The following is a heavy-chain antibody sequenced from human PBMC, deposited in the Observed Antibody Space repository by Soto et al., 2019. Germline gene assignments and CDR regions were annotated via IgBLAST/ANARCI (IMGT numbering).Heavy chain of an antibody. CDR3: ARAAAYFYHYYYAMDV. Sequence: GGSLRLSCAASRFTFSSYAMDWVRQAPGKGLEWVAVVSHDGSEKYYGDSVKGRFTISRDNPKNTVYLQMNSLRPEDTAVYYCARAAAYFYHYYYAMDVWGQGTTVTVSS. J-gene: IGHJ6*02. CDR1: RFTFSSYA. D-gene: IGHD6-13*01. CDR2: VSHDGSEK. V-gene: IGHV3-30-3*01.